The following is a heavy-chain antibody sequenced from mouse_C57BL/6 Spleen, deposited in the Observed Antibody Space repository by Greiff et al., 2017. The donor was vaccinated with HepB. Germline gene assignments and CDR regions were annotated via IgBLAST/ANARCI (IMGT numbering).Heavy chain of an antibody. CDR2: INPGSGGT. D-gene: IGHD1-1*01. CDR3: ARWVVAPDY. J-gene: IGHJ2*01. V-gene: IGHV1-54*01. Sequence: VKLQESGAELVRPGPSVKVSCKASGYAFTNYLIEWVKQRPGQGLEWIGVINPGSGGTNYNEKFKGKATLTADKSSSTAYMQLSSLTSEDSAVYFCARWVVAPDYWGQGTTLTVSS. CDR1: GYAFTNYL.